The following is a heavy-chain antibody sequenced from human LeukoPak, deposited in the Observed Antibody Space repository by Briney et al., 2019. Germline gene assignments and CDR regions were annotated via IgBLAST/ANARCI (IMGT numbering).Heavy chain of an antibody. V-gene: IGHV3-23*01. CDR1: GFSFSSYA. J-gene: IGHJ4*02. Sequence: PGGSLRLSCAVSGFSFSSYAMSWVRQAPGKGLEWVSAISGSGGSTYYADSVKGRFTISRDNSKNTLYMQMNSLRAEDTAVYYCARDTAVQLWLNYWGQGTLVTVSS. CDR2: ISGSGGST. CDR3: ARDTAVQLWLNY. D-gene: IGHD5-18*01.